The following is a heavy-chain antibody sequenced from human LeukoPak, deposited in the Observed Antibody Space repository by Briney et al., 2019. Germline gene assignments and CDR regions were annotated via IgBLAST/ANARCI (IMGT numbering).Heavy chain of an antibody. J-gene: IGHJ4*02. CDR1: GYTFTRYY. Sequence: ASVKVSCKASGYTFTRYYMHWVRQAPGQGRGGMGWINPNSGGTHYAQRFEGRVTMNRDTSTNTAYMELSRLSSDDTAVYYCARTIDSSGTDYWGQGTPVTVSS. V-gene: IGHV1-2*02. CDR2: INPNSGGT. D-gene: IGHD3-22*01. CDR3: ARTIDSSGTDY.